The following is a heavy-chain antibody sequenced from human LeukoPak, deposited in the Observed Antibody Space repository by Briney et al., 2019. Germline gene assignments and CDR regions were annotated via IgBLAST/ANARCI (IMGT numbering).Heavy chain of an antibody. Sequence: SETLSLTCTVSGGSISSHYWSWIRQPPGKGLEWIGYIYYSGSTNYSPSLKSRVTISVDTSKNQFSLKLSSVTAADTAVYYCARVVCSSTSCPYYYYYMDVWGKGTTVTVSS. CDR2: IYYSGST. CDR1: GGSISSHY. D-gene: IGHD2-2*01. CDR3: ARVVCSSTSCPYYYYYMDV. V-gene: IGHV4-59*11. J-gene: IGHJ6*03.